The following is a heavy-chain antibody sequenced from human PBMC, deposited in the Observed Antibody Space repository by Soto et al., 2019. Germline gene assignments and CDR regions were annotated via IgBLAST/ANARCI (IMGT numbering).Heavy chain of an antibody. V-gene: IGHV1-2*02. D-gene: IGHD3-16*01. Sequence: QVQLVQSGAEVKKPGASVKVSCKASGYTFTGYYMHWVRQAPGQGLEWMGWINPNSGGTNYAQKFQGRVTMTRDTSISTAYMELSRLRSDDTAVYYCARDKGQITTLPEEAFDIRGQGTVVTVSS. J-gene: IGHJ3*02. CDR3: ARDKGQITTLPEEAFDI. CDR1: GYTFTGYY. CDR2: INPNSGGT.